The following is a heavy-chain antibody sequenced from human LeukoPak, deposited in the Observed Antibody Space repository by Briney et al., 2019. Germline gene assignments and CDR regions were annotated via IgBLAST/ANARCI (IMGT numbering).Heavy chain of an antibody. V-gene: IGHV3-48*01. D-gene: IGHD5-18*01. CDR1: GFTFSSYS. Sequence: PGGSLRLSCAASGFTFSSYSMNWVRQAPGKGLEWASYISSSSSTIYYADSVKGRFTISRDNAKNSLYLQMNSLRAEDTAVYYCARDRYRSSSSHWGQGTLVTVSS. J-gene: IGHJ4*02. CDR3: ARDRYRSSSSH. CDR2: ISSSSSTI.